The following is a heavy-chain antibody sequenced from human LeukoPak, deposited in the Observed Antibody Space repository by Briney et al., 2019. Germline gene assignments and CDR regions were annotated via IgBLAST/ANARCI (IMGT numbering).Heavy chain of an antibody. D-gene: IGHD6-19*01. J-gene: IGHJ6*03. CDR3: ARELISAPYYYYYMDV. CDR2: IYYSGST. CDR1: GGSISSYY. V-gene: IGHV4-59*01. Sequence: ASETLSLTYTVSGGSISSYYWSWIRQPPGKGLEWIGYIYYSGSTNYNPSLKSRVTISVDTSKNQFSLKLSSVTAADTAVYYCARELISAPYYYYYMDVWGKGTTVTVSS.